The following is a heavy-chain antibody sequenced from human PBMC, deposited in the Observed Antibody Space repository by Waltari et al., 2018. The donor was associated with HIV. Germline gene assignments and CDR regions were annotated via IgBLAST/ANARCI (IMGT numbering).Heavy chain of an antibody. V-gene: IGHV1-8*01. CDR2: MNPNSGNT. CDR1: GYTFASYD. CDR3: ARARSGWYAPHMDV. J-gene: IGHJ6*02. Sequence: QVHLVQSGAEVKRPGASVKVSCKTSGYTFASYDVHWVRQATGQGLEWMGWMNPNSGNTGYEQRFQCRGTMNRNTSISPAYMELSSLRSGDTAVYYCARARSGWYAPHMDVWGQGTPVTVSS. D-gene: IGHD6-19*01.